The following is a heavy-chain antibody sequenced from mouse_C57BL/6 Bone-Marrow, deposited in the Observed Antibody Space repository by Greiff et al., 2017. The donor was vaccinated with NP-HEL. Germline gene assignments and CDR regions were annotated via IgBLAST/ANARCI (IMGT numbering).Heavy chain of an antibody. J-gene: IGHJ4*01. D-gene: IGHD5-1*01. V-gene: IGHV1-81*01. CDR1: GYTFTSYG. Sequence: VQLQQSGAELARPGASVQLSCKASGYTFTSYGISWVKQRTGQGLEWIGEIYPRSGNTYYNEKFKGQATLTADKSSSTADRGLHSLTSEDSALYCSARPRVPVDWAMDYWGQGTSVTVAS. CDR2: IYPRSGNT. CDR3: ARPRVPVDWAMDY.